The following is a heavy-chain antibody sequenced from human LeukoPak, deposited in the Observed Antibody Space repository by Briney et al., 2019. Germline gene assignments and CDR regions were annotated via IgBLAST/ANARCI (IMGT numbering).Heavy chain of an antibody. CDR2: INWNGGST. Sequence: GGSPRLSCAASGFTFDDYGMSWVRQAPGKGLEWVSGINWNGGSTGYADSVKGRFTISRDNAKNSLYLQMNSLRAEDTALYYCARGPNYDILTGYYNQYYFDYWGQGTLVTVSS. J-gene: IGHJ4*02. V-gene: IGHV3-20*04. CDR1: GFTFDDYG. D-gene: IGHD3-9*01. CDR3: ARGPNYDILTGYYNQYYFDY.